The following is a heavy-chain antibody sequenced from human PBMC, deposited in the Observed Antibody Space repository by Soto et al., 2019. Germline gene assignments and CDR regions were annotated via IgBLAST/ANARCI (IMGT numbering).Heavy chain of an antibody. D-gene: IGHD3-3*01. J-gene: IGHJ5*02. CDR2: IWYDGSNK. V-gene: IGHV3-33*06. CDR3: AKEGFGPWFDP. Sequence: GGSLRLSCAASGFTFSSYGMHWVRQAPGKGLEWVAVIWYDGSNKYYADSVKGRFTISRDNSKNTLYLQMNSLRAEDTAVYYCAKEGFGPWFDPWGQGTLVTVSS. CDR1: GFTFSSYG.